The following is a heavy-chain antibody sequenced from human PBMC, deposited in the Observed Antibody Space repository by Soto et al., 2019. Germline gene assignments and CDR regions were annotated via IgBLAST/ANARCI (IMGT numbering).Heavy chain of an antibody. CDR1: GYTFSSNW. CDR2: IYPGDSET. Sequence: PGESLKISCQTSGYTFSSNWIGWVRQMPGKGLEWMGIIYPGDSETRYSPSFQGQVTISADRSFSTAYLQWTSLQASDTAMYYCARLLDFWGEPHYFDSWGQGTMVTVSS. CDR3: ARLLDFWGEPHYFDS. D-gene: IGHD3-16*01. V-gene: IGHV5-51*01. J-gene: IGHJ4*02.